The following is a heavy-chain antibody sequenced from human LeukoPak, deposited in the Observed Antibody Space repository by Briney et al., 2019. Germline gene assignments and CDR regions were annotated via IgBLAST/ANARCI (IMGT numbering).Heavy chain of an antibody. Sequence: TGGSLRLSCAASGFTFSSYWMSWVRQAPGKELEWVANIKQDGSEKYYVDSVKGRFTISRDNAKNSLYLQMNSLRAEDTAVYYCARARITIFGVVITHFDYWGQGTLVTVSS. V-gene: IGHV3-7*01. CDR1: GFTFSSYW. D-gene: IGHD3-3*01. CDR3: ARARITIFGVVITHFDY. J-gene: IGHJ4*02. CDR2: IKQDGSEK.